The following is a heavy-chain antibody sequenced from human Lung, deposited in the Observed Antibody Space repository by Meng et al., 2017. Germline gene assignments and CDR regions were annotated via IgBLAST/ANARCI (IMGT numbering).Heavy chain of an antibody. J-gene: IGHJ4*02. D-gene: IGHD4-11*01. CDR1: GGSFSDYY. CDR2: INHSGST. CDR3: ARGPTTMAHDFDY. V-gene: IGHV4-34*01. Sequence: QGAVKPWGAGLLKPSETLSLPCVVSGGSFSDYYWSWIRQPPGKGLEWIGEINHSGSTNYNPSLESRATISVDTSQSNLSLKLSSVTAADSAVYYCARGPTTMAHDFDYWGQGTLVTVSS.